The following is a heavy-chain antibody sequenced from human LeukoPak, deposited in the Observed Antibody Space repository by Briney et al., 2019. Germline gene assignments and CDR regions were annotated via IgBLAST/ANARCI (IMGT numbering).Heavy chain of an antibody. CDR2: ISGSGGST. D-gene: IGHD3-22*01. V-gene: IGHV3-23*01. CDR3: ATEREGYYYDSSGYYIDY. CDR1: GFTFSSYA. Sequence: GGSLRLSCAASGFTFSSYAMSWVRQAPGKGLEWVSAISGSGGSTYYADSVKGRFTISRDNSKNTLYLQMNSLRAEDTAVYYCATEREGYYYDSSGYYIDYWGQGTLVTVSS. J-gene: IGHJ4*02.